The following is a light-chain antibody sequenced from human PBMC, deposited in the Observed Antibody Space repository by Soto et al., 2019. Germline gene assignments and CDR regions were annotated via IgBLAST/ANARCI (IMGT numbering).Light chain of an antibody. J-gene: IGKJ1*01. CDR1: QSVSSSF. CDR3: QQYDSSPWT. Sequence: ESVLTQSPGTLSLSPGERATLSCRASQSVSSSFLAWYQLKPGQAPRLLIYGASSRATGIPDRFSGSGSGTDFTLTISRLEPEDFAVYYCQQYDSSPWTLGQGTKVEIK. V-gene: IGKV3-20*01. CDR2: GAS.